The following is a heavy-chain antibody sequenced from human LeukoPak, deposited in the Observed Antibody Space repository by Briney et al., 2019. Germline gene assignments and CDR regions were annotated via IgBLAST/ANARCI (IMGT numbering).Heavy chain of an antibody. Sequence: SETLSLTCAVYGGSFSGYYWSWIRQPPGKGLEWIGEIDRSGSTNYNPSLKSRLTISVDASKNQFSLKLTSVTAADTAVYYCARGSATGLAYWGQGTLVTVS. CDR1: GGSFSGYY. J-gene: IGHJ4*02. V-gene: IGHV4-34*01. D-gene: IGHD1-1*01. CDR3: ARGSATGLAY. CDR2: IDRSGST.